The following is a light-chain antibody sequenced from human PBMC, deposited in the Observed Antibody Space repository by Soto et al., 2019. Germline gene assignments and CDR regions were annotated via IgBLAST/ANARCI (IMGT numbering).Light chain of an antibody. CDR3: QQYNGYSRT. CDR2: DVS. CDR1: QSIGDS. V-gene: IGKV1-5*01. J-gene: IGKJ1*01. Sequence: DVKMSQSPSTLSASIGDRVTITCRASQSIGDSLAWYQQKPGKAPYLLISDVSSLERGVPSRFSGSGSGTEFTLTISSMQPDDFATFYCQQYNGYSRTFGQGTQGGYQ.